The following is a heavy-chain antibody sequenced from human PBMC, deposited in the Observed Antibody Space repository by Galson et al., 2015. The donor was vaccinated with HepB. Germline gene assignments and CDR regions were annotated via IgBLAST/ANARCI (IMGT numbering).Heavy chain of an antibody. J-gene: IGHJ4*02. Sequence: QSGAEVKKTGESLTISCKGSGYNFANYWIGWVRQMPGKGLEWMGIIYPTDSDTTYSPSFQGQVTISADKSISTAYLQWNSLKASDTAMYYCARRWRSDGGPFDYWGQGTLVTVSS. V-gene: IGHV5-51*01. CDR3: ARRWRSDGGPFDY. CDR1: GYNFANYW. D-gene: IGHD5-24*01. CDR2: IYPTDSDT.